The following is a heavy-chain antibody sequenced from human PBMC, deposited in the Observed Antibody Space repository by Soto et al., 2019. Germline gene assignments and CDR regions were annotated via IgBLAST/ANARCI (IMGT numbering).Heavy chain of an antibody. CDR2: INHSGST. CDR3: ARGIYDLWSGYSAPGRGQYYMDG. J-gene: IGHJ6*03. CDR1: GGSFGGYY. D-gene: IGHD3-3*01. V-gene: IGHV4-34*01. Sequence: PSETLSLTCAVYGGSFGGYYWSWIRQPPGKGLEWIGEINHSGSTNYNPSLKSRVTMSVDTSTNQFSLKLSSVTAADTAVYYCARGIYDLWSGYSAPGRGQYYMDGWGKGTTVTVSS.